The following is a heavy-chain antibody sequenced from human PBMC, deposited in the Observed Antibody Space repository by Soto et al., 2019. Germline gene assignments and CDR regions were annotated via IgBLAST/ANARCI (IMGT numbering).Heavy chain of an antibody. J-gene: IGHJ4*02. V-gene: IGHV3-21*01. CDR3: ARLPRGSYFDY. D-gene: IGHD1-26*01. Sequence: GGSLRLSCAASGFTFSSYAMSWVRQAPGKGLEWVSAISSSSTYIHYADSVKGRFTISRDNAKNSLYLQMNSLRAADTAVYYCARLPRGSYFDYWGQGTLVTVSS. CDR1: GFTFSSYA. CDR2: ISSSSTYI.